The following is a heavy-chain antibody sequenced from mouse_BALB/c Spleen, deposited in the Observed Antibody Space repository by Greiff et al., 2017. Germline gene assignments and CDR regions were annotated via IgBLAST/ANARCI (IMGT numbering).Heavy chain of an antibody. V-gene: IGHV5-6-5*01. Sequence: EVMLVESGGGLVQPGGSRKLSCAASGFTFSSFGMHWVRQTPEKRLEWVASISSGGSTYYPDSVKGRFTISRDNARNILYLQMSSLRSEDTAMYYCARDDGNYVFDYWGQGTTLTVSS. D-gene: IGHD2-3*01. J-gene: IGHJ2*01. CDR3: ARDDGNYVFDY. CDR2: ISSGGST. CDR1: GFTFSSFG.